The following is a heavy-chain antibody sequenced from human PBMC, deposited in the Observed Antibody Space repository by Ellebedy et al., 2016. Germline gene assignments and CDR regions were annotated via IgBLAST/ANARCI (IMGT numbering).Heavy chain of an antibody. CDR3: AETGDLSGRDY. CDR1: GFTFSSYV. D-gene: IGHD7-27*01. J-gene: IGHJ4*02. Sequence: GESLKISXRASGFTFSSYVMTWVRQAPGQGLEWVSSISAIDGTYYADSVKGRFTISRDNAKNSLYLQMNSLRDEDTAVYYCAETGDLSGRDYWGQGTLVTVSS. V-gene: IGHV3-48*02. CDR2: SISAIDGT.